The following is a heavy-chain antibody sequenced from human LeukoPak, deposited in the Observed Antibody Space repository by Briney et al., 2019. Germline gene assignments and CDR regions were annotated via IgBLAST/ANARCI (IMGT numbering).Heavy chain of an antibody. CDR1: GFTFSRYS. J-gene: IGHJ3*02. CDR3: ASRNQYCGGDCFWAFDI. V-gene: IGHV3-21*01. Sequence: AGGSLRLSCGASGFTFSRYSMNWARQAPGKGLEWVSSISSSGSYIYYADSVKGRFTISRDNAKNSLYLQMNSLRAEDTAVYYCASRNQYCGGDCFWAFDIWGQGTMVTVSS. CDR2: ISSSGSYI. D-gene: IGHD2-21*02.